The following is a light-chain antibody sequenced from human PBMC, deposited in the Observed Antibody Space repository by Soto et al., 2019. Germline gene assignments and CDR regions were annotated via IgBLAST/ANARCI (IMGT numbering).Light chain of an antibody. CDR2: GNR. CDR1: NPNLGAGYD. CDR3: QAYDYSLTAFV. Sequence: QPVLTQPPSVSGAPGQRVTISCTGNNPNLGAGYDVHWYQQLPGAAPKLVIFGNRNRPSGVPERFSGSKSGTSASLAITGLQAEDEADYYCQAYDYSLTAFVFGGGTKVTVL. J-gene: IGLJ3*02. V-gene: IGLV1-40*01.